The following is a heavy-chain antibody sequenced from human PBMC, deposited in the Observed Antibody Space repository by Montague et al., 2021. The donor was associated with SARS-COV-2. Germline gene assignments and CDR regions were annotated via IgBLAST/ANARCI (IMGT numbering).Heavy chain of an antibody. CDR1: GFTFSSYE. D-gene: IGHD6-13*01. V-gene: IGHV3-48*03. Sequence: SLRLSCAASGFTFSSYEMNWVRQAPVKGLEWVSYISRSGSIIYYXDSVKGRFTISRDNAKNSLYLQMNSLRAEDTAVYYCAREYIEAAGHGNDYWGQGTLVTVSS. J-gene: IGHJ4*02. CDR2: ISRSGSII. CDR3: AREYIEAAGHGNDY.